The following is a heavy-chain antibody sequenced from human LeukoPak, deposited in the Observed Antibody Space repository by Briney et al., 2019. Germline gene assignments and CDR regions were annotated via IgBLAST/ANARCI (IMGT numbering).Heavy chain of an antibody. CDR1: GFTFSSYG. CDR2: IWYDGSNK. CDR3: AGSPKYSSSWYEYFQH. V-gene: IGHV3-33*01. Sequence: GGSLRLSCAASGFTFSSYGMHWVRQAPGKGLEWGAVIWYDGSNKYYADSVKGRFTISRDNSKNTLYLQMNSLRAEDTAVYFCAGSPKYSSSWYEYFQHWGQGTLVTVSS. J-gene: IGHJ1*01. D-gene: IGHD6-13*01.